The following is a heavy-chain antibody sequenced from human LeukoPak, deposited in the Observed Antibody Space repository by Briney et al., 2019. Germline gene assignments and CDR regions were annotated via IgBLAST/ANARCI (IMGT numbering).Heavy chain of an antibody. J-gene: IGHJ4*02. CDR1: GGSISSSSYY. D-gene: IGHD3-22*01. CDR2: IYYSGST. CDR3: ARVSSGYYYGDY. V-gene: IGHV4-31*03. Sequence: ASETLSLTCTVSGGSISSSSYYWGWIRQHPGKGLEWIGYIYYSGSTYYNPSLKSRVAISVDTSKNQFSLKLSSVTAADTAIYYCARVSSGYYYGDYWGQGTLVTVSS.